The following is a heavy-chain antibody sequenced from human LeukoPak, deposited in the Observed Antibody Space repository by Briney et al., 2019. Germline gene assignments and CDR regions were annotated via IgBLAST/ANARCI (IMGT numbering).Heavy chain of an antibody. CDR2: IHTSGST. J-gene: IGHJ4*02. CDR1: GVSISNYH. V-gene: IGHV4-4*07. D-gene: IGHD6-19*01. Sequence: PSETLSLTCTVSGVSISNYHWSWIRQPAGKGLEWIGQIHTSGSTNYNPPLKSRVTMSIDTPENQLSLTIRSVTAADTAVYYCARRDISSGWSFDYWGQGTLVTVSS. CDR3: ARRDISSGWSFDY.